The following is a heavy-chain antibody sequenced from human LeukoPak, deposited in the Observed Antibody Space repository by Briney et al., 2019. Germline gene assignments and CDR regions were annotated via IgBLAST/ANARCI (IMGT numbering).Heavy chain of an antibody. J-gene: IGHJ3*02. CDR3: ARDLNRHYDFWSGYYLDAFDI. Sequence: PSQTLSLTCTVSGGSISSGDYYWGWIRQPPGKGLEWIGYIYYSGSTYYNPSLKSRVTISVDTSKSQFSLKLSSVTAADTAVYYCARDLNRHYDFWSGYYLDAFDIWGQGTMVTVSS. CDR2: IYYSGST. CDR1: GGSISSGDYY. D-gene: IGHD3-3*01. V-gene: IGHV4-30-4*01.